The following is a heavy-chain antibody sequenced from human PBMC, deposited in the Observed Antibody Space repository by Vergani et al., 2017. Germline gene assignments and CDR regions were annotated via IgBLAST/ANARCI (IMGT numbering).Heavy chain of an antibody. Sequence: EVQLLQSEEAVVQPGGSLRLSCVASGFTFSSHAMSWVRQGHGLGLEWVSRIKNTGDSTHYADSVKGRFTISRDNSKNTLYLEMNSLRVEDTAVYYCGGGSDNYNWGRGTLVTASS. CDR1: GFTFSSHA. D-gene: IGHD5-24*01. V-gene: IGHV3-23*01. J-gene: IGHJ4*02. CDR3: GGGSDNYN. CDR2: IKNTGDST.